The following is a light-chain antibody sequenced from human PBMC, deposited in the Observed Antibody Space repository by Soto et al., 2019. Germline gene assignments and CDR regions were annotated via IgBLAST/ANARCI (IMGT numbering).Light chain of an antibody. V-gene: IGKV1-5*01. CDR1: QSISSW. CDR2: DAS. J-gene: IGKJ1*01. CDR3: QQYNGYPWT. Sequence: DIQVTQSPSTLSASVGDRVTITCRASQSISSWLAWYQQKPGKAPKLLIYDASSLESGVPSRFSGSGYGTEFTLTITSLQPDDFATYYCQQYNGYPWTVGQGTQVEIK.